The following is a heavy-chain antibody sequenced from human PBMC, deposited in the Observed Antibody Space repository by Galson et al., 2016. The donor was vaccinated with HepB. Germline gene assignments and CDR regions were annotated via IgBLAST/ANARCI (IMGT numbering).Heavy chain of an antibody. Sequence: SLRLSCAASGFTFSFNAMNWVRQAPGKGLEWVSGIRGSSSDTHYADSVKGRFTISRDISKNTLYLQMNALRADVTAVYYCAKQRQPGRGFDVWGQGTMVTVSS. V-gene: IGHV3-23*01. D-gene: IGHD1-1*01. CDR3: AKQRQPGRGFDV. CDR2: IRGSSSDT. CDR1: GFTFSFNA. J-gene: IGHJ3*01.